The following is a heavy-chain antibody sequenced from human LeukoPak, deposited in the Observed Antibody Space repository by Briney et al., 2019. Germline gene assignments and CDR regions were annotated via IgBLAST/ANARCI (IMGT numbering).Heavy chain of an antibody. Sequence: SETLSLTCTVSGGSISGYYWSWSRQPPGKGVEWIGNLYYMRGAWYKSSLKSRVTTSVDTSRNEFSLKLSSVTAADTAEYYCARGPVVVPAAIYRYFDLWGRGTLVTVSS. D-gene: IGHD2-2*02. J-gene: IGHJ2*01. CDR3: ARGPVVVPAAIYRYFDL. CDR2: LYYMRGA. CDR1: GGSISGYY. V-gene: IGHV4-59*01.